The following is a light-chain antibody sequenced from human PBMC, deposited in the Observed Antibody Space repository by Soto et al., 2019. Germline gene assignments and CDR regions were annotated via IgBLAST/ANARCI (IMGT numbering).Light chain of an antibody. Sequence: ETVLTQSPGTLSLSPGERATLSCRASQSIRSNYLAWYRQTPGQAPRLLIYGASNRATGIPDRFSGSGSGTDLTLITSRPEPEDFALYYCQQYGSSPWTFGQATKVETK. V-gene: IGKV3-20*01. CDR3: QQYGSSPWT. CDR2: GAS. CDR1: QSIRSNY. J-gene: IGKJ1*01.